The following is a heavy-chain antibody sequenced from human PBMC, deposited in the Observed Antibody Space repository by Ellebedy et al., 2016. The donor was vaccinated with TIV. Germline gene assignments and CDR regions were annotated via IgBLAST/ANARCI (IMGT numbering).Heavy chain of an antibody. D-gene: IGHD3-10*01. CDR2: IKQGGNEK. J-gene: IGHJ4*02. Sequence: PGGSLRLSCAASGFTFSDYWMNRVRQAPGKGLEWVANIKQGGNEKFYVGSVVGRFTISRDNATNSLYLQMDSLRAEDTAGYHCATDEGIYWGQGTLVTVSS. CDR3: ATDEGIY. CDR1: GFTFSDYW. V-gene: IGHV3-7*03.